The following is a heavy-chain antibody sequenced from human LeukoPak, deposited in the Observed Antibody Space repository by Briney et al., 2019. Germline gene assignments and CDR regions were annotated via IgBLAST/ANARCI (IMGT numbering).Heavy chain of an antibody. V-gene: IGHV3-48*03. CDR3: ARDSGSSYGTDV. CDR2: ISSSGSNI. J-gene: IGHJ6*02. D-gene: IGHD6-13*01. CDR1: GFTFSVYE. Sequence: GGSLRLSCTASGFTFSVYEMSWVRRATGKGLEWVSYISSSGSNIYYAGSLKGRFTISRDNAKNSLYLQMNSLRAEDTAVYYCARDSGSSYGTDVWGQGATVTVSS.